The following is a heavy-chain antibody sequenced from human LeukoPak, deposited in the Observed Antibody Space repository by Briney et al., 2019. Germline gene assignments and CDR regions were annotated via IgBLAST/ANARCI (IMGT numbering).Heavy chain of an antibody. D-gene: IGHD6-6*01. CDR2: ISAYNGNT. CDR3: ARDFRSSSSDYYFDY. V-gene: IGHV1-18*01. Sequence: GASVKVSCKASGYTFTSYGISWVRQAPGQGLEWMGWISAYNGNTGYAQKLQGRVTMTTDTSTSTAYMELRSLRSDDTAVYYCARDFRSSSSDYYFDYWGQGTLVTVSS. J-gene: IGHJ4*02. CDR1: GYTFTSYG.